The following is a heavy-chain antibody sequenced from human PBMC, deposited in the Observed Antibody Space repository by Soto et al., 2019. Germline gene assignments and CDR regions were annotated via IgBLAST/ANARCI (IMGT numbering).Heavy chain of an antibody. CDR3: ARVLEGERFDY. V-gene: IGHV4-34*01. J-gene: IGHJ4*02. Sequence: SETLSLTCAVYGGSFSGYYWSWIRQPPGKGLEWIGEINHSGSTNYNPSLKSRVTISVDTSKNQFSLKLSSVTAADTAVYYCARVLEGERFDYWGKGTLVTVSS. CDR1: GGSFSGYY. D-gene: IGHD1-1*01. CDR2: INHSGST.